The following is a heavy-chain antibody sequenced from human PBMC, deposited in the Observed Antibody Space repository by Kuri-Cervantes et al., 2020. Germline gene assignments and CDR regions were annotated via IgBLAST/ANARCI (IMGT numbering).Heavy chain of an antibody. J-gene: IGHJ2*01. CDR3: AKGNTYYYGSGSYLDWYFDL. CDR1: GFTFGSCA. Sequence: LSLTCAASGFTFGSCAMSWVRQAPGKGLEWVSAISGSGGSPYYADSVKGRFTISRDNSKDIMFLQMSSLRVEDTAVYYCAKGNTYYYGSGSYLDWYFDLWGRGTLVTVSS. V-gene: IGHV3-23*01. CDR2: ISGSGGSP. D-gene: IGHD3-10*01.